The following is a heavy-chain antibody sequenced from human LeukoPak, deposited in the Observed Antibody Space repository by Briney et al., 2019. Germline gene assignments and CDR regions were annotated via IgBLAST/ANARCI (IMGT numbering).Heavy chain of an antibody. CDR3: ARLTRENNWNDPDAFDI. Sequence: GGSLRLSCAASGFTFSSYSMNWVRQAPGKGLEWVSYISSSSSTLYYADSVKGRFTISRDNAKNSLYLQMNSLRAEDTAVYYCARLTRENNWNDPDAFDIWGQGTMVTVSS. J-gene: IGHJ3*02. V-gene: IGHV3-48*01. CDR2: ISSSSSTL. CDR1: GFTFSSYS. D-gene: IGHD1-20*01.